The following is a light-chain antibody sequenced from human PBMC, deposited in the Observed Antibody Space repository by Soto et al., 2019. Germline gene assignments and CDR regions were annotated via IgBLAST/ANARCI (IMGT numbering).Light chain of an antibody. J-gene: IGLJ2*01. CDR1: SSNIGSNT. CDR2: SNN. CDR3: AAWDDSLNGPDVV. Sequence: VLTQPPSASGTPGQRVTISCSGSSSNIGSNTVNWYQQLPGTAPKLLIYSNNQRPSGVPDRFSGSKSGTSASLAISGLQSEDEADYYCAAWDDSLNGPDVVFGGGTKLTVL. V-gene: IGLV1-44*01.